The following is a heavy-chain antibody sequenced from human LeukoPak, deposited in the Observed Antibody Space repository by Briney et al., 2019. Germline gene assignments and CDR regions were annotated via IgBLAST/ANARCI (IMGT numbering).Heavy chain of an antibody. CDR3: ARSRWNYYDSSGSQGGLDY. V-gene: IGHV1-69*05. CDR2: IIPIFGTA. D-gene: IGHD3-22*01. CDR1: GGTFSSYA. J-gene: IGHJ4*02. Sequence: SVKVSCKASGGTFSSYAISWVRQAPGQGLEWMGGIIPIFGTANYAQKFQGRVTITTDESTSTAYMELSSLRSEDTAVYYCARSRWNYYDSSGSQGGLDYWGQGTLVTVSS.